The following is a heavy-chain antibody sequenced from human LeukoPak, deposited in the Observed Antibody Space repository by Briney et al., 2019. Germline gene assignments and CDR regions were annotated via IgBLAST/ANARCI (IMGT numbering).Heavy chain of an antibody. Sequence: TPSETLSLTCTVSGGSISAYYWSWIRQPPGKGLEWIGYIHYSGTTNYYPSLKSRVTIALGTSKNQFSLKLNSVTAADTAVYYCARFGTSSSRFFDQWGQGTLVTVSS. CDR3: ARFGTSSSRFFDQ. V-gene: IGHV4-59*01. D-gene: IGHD6-6*01. J-gene: IGHJ4*02. CDR2: IHYSGTT. CDR1: GGSISAYY.